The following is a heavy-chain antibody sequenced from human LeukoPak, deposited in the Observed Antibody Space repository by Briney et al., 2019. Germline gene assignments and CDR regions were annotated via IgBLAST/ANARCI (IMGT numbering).Heavy chain of an antibody. J-gene: IGHJ4*02. CDR3: ARGGDYLDF. V-gene: IGHV3-7*05. CDR2: IKQDGSEK. Sequence: PGGSLRLSCAASGFTLSIYWMSWVRQAPGKGLEWVANIKQDGSEKYYVDSVKGRFTISRDNANNSLYLQMNSLRAEDTAVYYCARGGDYLDFWGQGALVTVSS. CDR1: GFTLSIYW.